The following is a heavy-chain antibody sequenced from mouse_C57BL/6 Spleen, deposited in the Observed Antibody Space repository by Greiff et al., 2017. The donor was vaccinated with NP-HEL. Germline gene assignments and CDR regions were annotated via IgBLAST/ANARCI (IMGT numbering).Heavy chain of an antibody. Sequence: EVQLQQSGAELVRPGASVKLSCTASGFNIKDYYMHWVKQRPEQGLEWIGRIDPEDGDTEYAPKFQGKATMTADTSSNTDYLQISSLTYEDTAVYYCTTGVCYYGSSNFDYWGQGTTLTVSS. V-gene: IGHV14-1*01. J-gene: IGHJ2*01. D-gene: IGHD1-1*01. CDR2: IDPEDGDT. CDR3: TTGVCYYGSSNFDY. CDR1: GFNIKDYY.